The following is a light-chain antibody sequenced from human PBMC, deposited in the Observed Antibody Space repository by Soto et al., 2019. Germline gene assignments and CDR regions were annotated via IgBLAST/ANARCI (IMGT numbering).Light chain of an antibody. CDR1: ESVLQIHGNTY. V-gene: IGKV2-28*01. CDR3: MQTVQIPRT. CDR2: LAS. J-gene: IGKJ1*01. Sequence: HSPLFLPGICRRPASLSCGASESVLQIHGNTYLDWYLERPGQSPQLLIYLASNRASGVPDRFSGSESGTDFTLKISKVEPEDVGVYSSMQTVQIPRTFGQGTKVDIK.